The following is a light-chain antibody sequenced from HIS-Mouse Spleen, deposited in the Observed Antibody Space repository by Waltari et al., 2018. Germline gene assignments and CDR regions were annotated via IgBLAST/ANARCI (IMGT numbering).Light chain of an antibody. CDR2: KDS. CDR3: YSAADNNLGV. V-gene: IGLV3-27*01. CDR1: VLAKKY. J-gene: IGLJ3*02. Sequence: SYELTQPSSVSVSPGQTARITCSGDVLAKKYARGFQQKPGQAPVLVIYKDSVRPSGIPERFSGSSSGTTVTLTISGAQVEDEADYYCYSAADNNLGVFGGGTKLTVL.